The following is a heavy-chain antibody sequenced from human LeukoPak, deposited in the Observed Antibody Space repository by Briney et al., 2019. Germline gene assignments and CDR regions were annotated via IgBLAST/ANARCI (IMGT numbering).Heavy chain of an antibody. V-gene: IGHV4-34*01. CDR2: INHSGST. CDR3: ARAASVRGWYVAY. CDR1: GGSFSGYY. Sequence: SETLSPTCAVYGGSFSGYYWSWLRPPPGEGQGWIGEINHSGSTNYNPSLKSRVTITVDTSKNQFSLKLSSVTAADTAVYYCARAASVRGWYVAYWGQGTLVTVSS. D-gene: IGHD6-19*01. J-gene: IGHJ4*02.